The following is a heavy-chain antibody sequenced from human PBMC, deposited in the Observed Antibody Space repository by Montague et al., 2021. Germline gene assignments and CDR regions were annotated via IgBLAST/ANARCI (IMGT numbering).Heavy chain of an antibody. Sequence: TLSLTCTVSGGSISSGGYYWSWIRQHPGKGLEWTGYIYYRGSTYYNPSLKSRVSISVDTSKSQFSLKLSSVTAADTAVYYCARVTDSSGYYWGAFDIWGQGTMVTVSS. V-gene: IGHV4-31*03. D-gene: IGHD3-22*01. CDR1: GGSISSGGYY. CDR3: ARVTDSSGYYWGAFDI. CDR2: IYYRGST. J-gene: IGHJ3*02.